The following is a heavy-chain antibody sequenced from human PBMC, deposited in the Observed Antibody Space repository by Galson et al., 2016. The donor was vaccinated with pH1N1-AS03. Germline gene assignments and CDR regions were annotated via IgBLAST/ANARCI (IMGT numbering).Heavy chain of an antibody. J-gene: IGHJ6*02. CDR1: GGTFSSSI. CDR3: ARESFSRDVVAILGLGAYGLDV. V-gene: IGHV1-69*06. Sequence: SVKVSCKASGGTFSSSIFNWVRQAPGQGLEWMGGILPNFDTANYAQKFQGRVTITADISTTTAYMELSSLRTEDTAVFYCARESFSRDVVAILGLGAYGLDVWGQGTTVTVSS. CDR2: ILPNFDTA. D-gene: IGHD5-12*01.